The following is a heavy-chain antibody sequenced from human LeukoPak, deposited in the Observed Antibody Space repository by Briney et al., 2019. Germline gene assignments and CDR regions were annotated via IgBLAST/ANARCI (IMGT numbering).Heavy chain of an antibody. D-gene: IGHD5/OR15-5a*01. J-gene: IGHJ4*02. Sequence: PGGSLRLSCAASGFTFHNYAIHWVRHAPGKGLEWVSHTSGDGITTYFADSVKGRFTISRDNSKSSLFLQMNSLRTEDTALYYCARDHVYGGADYWGQGTLVTVSS. CDR3: ARDHVYGGADY. V-gene: IGHV3-43*02. CDR2: TSGDGITT. CDR1: GFTFHNYA.